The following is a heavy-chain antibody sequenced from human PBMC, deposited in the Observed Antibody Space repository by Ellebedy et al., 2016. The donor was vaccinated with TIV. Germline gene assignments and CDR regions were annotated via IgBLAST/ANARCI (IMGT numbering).Heavy chain of an antibody. CDR3: ARVKWELPFDY. D-gene: IGHD1-26*01. V-gene: IGHV1-3*01. CDR1: GYTFTSYS. CDR2: INAGNGNT. J-gene: IGHJ4*02. Sequence: AASVKVFCKASGYTFTSYSMHWVRQAPGQRLEWMGWINAGNGNTKYSQKFQGRVTITRDTSASTAYMELSSLRSEDTAVYYCARVKWELPFDYWGQGTLVTVSS.